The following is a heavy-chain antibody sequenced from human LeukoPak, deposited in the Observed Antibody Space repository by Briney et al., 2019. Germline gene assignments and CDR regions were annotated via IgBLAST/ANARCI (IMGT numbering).Heavy chain of an antibody. Sequence: TGGSLRLSCAASGFTFSDNYMSWIRQAPGKGLEWVSGISWNSGSIGYADSVKGRFTISRDNAKNSLYLQMSSLRAEDTALYYCAKSSSSSWYNWFDPWGQGTLVTVSS. D-gene: IGHD6-13*01. J-gene: IGHJ5*02. CDR3: AKSSSSSWYNWFDP. V-gene: IGHV3-9*01. CDR2: ISWNSGSI. CDR1: GFTFSDNY.